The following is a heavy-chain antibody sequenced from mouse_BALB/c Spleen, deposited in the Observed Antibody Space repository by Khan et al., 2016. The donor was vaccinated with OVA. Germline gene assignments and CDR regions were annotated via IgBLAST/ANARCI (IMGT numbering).Heavy chain of an antibody. V-gene: IGHV5-6-5*01. J-gene: IGHJ3*01. Sequence: EVKLMESGGGLVKPGGSLKLSCAASGFTFSNYAMSWVRQSPEKRLEWVASISSGDSTYYPDSVKGRFTISRDNARYILYLQMSSLRSEDTAMYYCARDYWFAYWGQGTLVTVSA. CDR3: ARDYWFAY. CDR2: ISSGDST. CDR1: GFTFSNYA.